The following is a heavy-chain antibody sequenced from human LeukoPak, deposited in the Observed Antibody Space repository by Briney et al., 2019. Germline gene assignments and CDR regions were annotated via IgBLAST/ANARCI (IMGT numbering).Heavy chain of an antibody. J-gene: IGHJ4*02. Sequence: SETLSLTCTVSGGSISSYYWSWIRQPPGKGLEWIGYIYYSGSTNYNPSLKSRVTISVDTSKNQFSLKLSSVTAADTAVYYCARYYDILSGEFDYWGQGTLVTLSS. CDR2: IYYSGST. CDR3: ARYYDILSGEFDY. V-gene: IGHV4-59*01. D-gene: IGHD3-9*01. CDR1: GGSISSYY.